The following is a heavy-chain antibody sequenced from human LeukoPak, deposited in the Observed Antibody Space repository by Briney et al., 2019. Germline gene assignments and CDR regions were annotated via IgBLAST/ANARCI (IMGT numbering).Heavy chain of an antibody. CDR3: AKGPYYDGSGALFDY. CDR1: GFTFDDYT. Sequence: PGGSLRLSCAASGFTFDDYTMHWVRQAPVRGLEWVSLITWDGGSTYYADSVKGRFTISRDNSKNSLYLLMNSLRVEDTALYYCAKGPYYDGSGALFDYWGQGTLVTVSS. CDR2: ITWDGGST. V-gene: IGHV3-43*01. D-gene: IGHD3-22*01. J-gene: IGHJ4*02.